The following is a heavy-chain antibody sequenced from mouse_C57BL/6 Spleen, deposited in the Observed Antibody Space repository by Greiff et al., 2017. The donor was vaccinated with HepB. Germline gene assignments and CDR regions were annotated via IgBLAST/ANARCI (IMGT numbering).Heavy chain of an antibody. CDR1: GFTFSSYG. CDR3: ASDYYGSSYWAY. J-gene: IGHJ3*01. CDR2: ISSGGSYT. V-gene: IGHV5-6*01. D-gene: IGHD1-1*01. Sequence: EVQRVESGGDLVKPGGSLKLSCAASGFTFSSYGMSWVRQTPDKRLEWVATISSGGSYTYYPDSVKGRFTISRDNAKNTLYLQMSSLKSEDTAMYYCASDYYGSSYWAYWGQRTLVTVSA.